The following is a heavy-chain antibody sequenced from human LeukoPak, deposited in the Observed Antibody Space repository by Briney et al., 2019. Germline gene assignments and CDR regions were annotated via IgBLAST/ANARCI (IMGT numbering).Heavy chain of an antibody. D-gene: IGHD4-17*01. CDR2: IKQDGSQK. CDR3: AREVYGDNYFDY. V-gene: IGHV3-7*05. CDR1: GFTFSSYA. J-gene: IGHJ4*02. Sequence: GGSLRLSCAASGFTFSSYAMSWVRQAPGKGPEWVANIKQDGSQKYYVDSVKGRFTISRDNAKNSLFLQMNSLRGEDTAVYYCAREVYGDNYFDYWGQGTLVTVSS.